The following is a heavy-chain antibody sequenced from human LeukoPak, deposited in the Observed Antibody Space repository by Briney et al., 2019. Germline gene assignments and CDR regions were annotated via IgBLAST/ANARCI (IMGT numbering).Heavy chain of an antibody. CDR3: ARAGRWLQLRYFDY. D-gene: IGHD5-24*01. CDR1: GYTFTGYY. V-gene: IGHV1-2*02. J-gene: IGHJ4*02. Sequence: ASVKVSCKASGYTFTGYYMHWVRQAPGQGLEWMGWINPNSGGTNYAQKFQGRATMTRDTSISTAYMELSRLRSDDTAVYYCARAGRWLQLRYFDYWGQGTLVTVSS. CDR2: INPNSGGT.